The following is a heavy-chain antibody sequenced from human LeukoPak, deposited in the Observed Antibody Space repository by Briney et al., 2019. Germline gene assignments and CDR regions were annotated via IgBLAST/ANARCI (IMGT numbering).Heavy chain of an antibody. D-gene: IGHD5-24*01. J-gene: IGHJ4*02. CDR2: ISGSGGST. CDR3: ARETRLRWTDY. V-gene: IGHV3-23*01. CDR1: GFTFSSYG. Sequence: GGALRLSCAASGFTFSSYGMSWVRQAPGKGLEWVSAISGSGGSTYYADSMKGRFTISRDNSKNTLYLQMNSLRAGDTAVYYCARETRLRWTDYWGQGTLVTVSS.